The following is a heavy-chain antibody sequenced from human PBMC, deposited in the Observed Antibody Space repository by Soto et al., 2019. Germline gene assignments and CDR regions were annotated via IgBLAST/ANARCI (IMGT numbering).Heavy chain of an antibody. CDR2: INTGNGNT. Sequence: ASVKVSCKASGYTFTRYAMHWVRQAPGQGLEWMGWINTGNGNTHYSQKFQGRVTFTRDASATTAYMELSSLTPEDTAVYYCARNVDYFDPWGQGTLVTVSS. CDR3: ARNVDYFDP. D-gene: IGHD4-17*01. CDR1: GYTFTRYA. J-gene: IGHJ5*02. V-gene: IGHV1-3*04.